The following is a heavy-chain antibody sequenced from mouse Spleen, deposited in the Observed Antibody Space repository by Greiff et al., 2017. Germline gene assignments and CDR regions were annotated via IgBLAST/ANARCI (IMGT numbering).Heavy chain of an antibody. Sequence: EVQGVESGPELVKPGASVKISCKASGYAFTGDYMNWVKQSPEKSLEWIGEINPNTGDTTYNQNFKAKATLTVDKSSSTAYMQLKSLTSEDSAVYYCATSHYGGFAYWGQGTLVTVSA. CDR2: INPNTGDT. D-gene: IGHD1-1*01. CDR3: ATSHYGGFAY. CDR1: GYAFTGDY. V-gene: IGHV1-42*01. J-gene: IGHJ3*01.